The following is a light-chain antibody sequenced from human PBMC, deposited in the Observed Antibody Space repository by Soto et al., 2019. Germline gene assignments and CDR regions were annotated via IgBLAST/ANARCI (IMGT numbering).Light chain of an antibody. CDR1: QSVSSL. V-gene: IGKV3-15*01. J-gene: IGKJ5*01. Sequence: EVVMTQSPATLSVSPGERATLSCRASQSVSSLLAWYQQKPGQAPRLLIYGASTRATGIPDRFSGSGSGTEFTLTISSLQSEDFAVYYCRQYKNWPPGTFGQGTRLEIK. CDR3: RQYKNWPPGT. CDR2: GAS.